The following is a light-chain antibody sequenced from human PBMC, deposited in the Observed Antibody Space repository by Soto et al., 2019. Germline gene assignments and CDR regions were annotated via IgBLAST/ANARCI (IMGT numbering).Light chain of an antibody. CDR2: DPS. CDR3: QQYNSYWT. Sequence: DIQMTQSPSTLSASVGDRVTITCRASQSISSWLAWYQQKPGKAPKLLIYDPSSLASGVPSRFSGSGSGTEFTLTISGLQPDDFATYYCQQYNSYWTFGQGTKVEIK. J-gene: IGKJ1*01. CDR1: QSISSW. V-gene: IGKV1-5*01.